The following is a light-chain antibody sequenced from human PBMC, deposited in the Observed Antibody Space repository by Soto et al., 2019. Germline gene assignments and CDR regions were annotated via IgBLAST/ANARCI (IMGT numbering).Light chain of an antibody. CDR2: GAS. Sequence: IELTQSPSSLYASVGDTVTITCRASQGVRKDLAWFQQKPGKAPKILIYGASGLPNGVPSRFSGSGSSTDFTLPISGLQPEDFSTYFCLPDFNYPWTFGQGTKVDIK. CDR3: LPDFNYPWT. J-gene: IGKJ1*01. CDR1: QGVRKD. V-gene: IGKV1-6*01.